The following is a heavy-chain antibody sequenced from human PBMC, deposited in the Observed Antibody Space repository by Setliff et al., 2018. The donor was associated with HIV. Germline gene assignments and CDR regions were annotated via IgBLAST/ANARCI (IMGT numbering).Heavy chain of an antibody. CDR1: GYTFTSYY. V-gene: IGHV1-46*01. J-gene: IGHJ3*02. CDR3: ARESQDSSGYFGTFDI. D-gene: IGHD3-22*01. Sequence: AASVKVSCKASGYTFTSYYMHWVRQAPGQGLEWMGIINPSGGSTSYAQKFQGRVTMTRDTSTSTVYMELSSLRSEDTAVYYCARESQDSSGYFGTFDIWGQGTMVTVSS. CDR2: INPSGGST.